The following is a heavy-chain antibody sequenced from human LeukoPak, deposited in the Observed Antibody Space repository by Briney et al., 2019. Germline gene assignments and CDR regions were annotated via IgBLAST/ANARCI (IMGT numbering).Heavy chain of an antibody. D-gene: IGHD3-22*01. V-gene: IGHV4-34*01. J-gene: IGHJ4*02. CDR1: GGSFSGYY. Sequence: SETLSLTCAVYGGSFSGYYWSWIRQPPGKGLEWIGEINHSGSTNYNPSLKSRVTISVHTSKNQFSLKLSSVTAADTAVYYCARDSHYYDSSGLSLDYWGQGTLVTVSS. CDR3: ARDSHYYDSSGLSLDY. CDR2: INHSGST.